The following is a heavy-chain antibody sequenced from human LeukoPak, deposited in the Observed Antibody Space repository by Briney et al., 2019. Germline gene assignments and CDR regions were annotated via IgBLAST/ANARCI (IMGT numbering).Heavy chain of an antibody. D-gene: IGHD3-10*01. CDR2: ISYDGSNK. CDR3: ARVDPLTAGRDAAFDF. V-gene: IGHV3-30*03. J-gene: IGHJ4*02. Sequence: GRSLRLSCAASGFTFSSYGMHWVRQAPGKGLEWVAVISYDGSNKYYADSVKGRFTISRDNSKNTLYLQMNSLRAEDTAVYYCARVDPLTAGRDAAFDFWAREPWSPSPQ. CDR1: GFTFSSYG.